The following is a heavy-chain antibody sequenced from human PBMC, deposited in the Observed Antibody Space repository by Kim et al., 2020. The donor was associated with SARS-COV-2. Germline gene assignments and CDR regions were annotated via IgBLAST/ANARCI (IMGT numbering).Heavy chain of an antibody. CDR3: AKADTAEYYGMDV. V-gene: IGHV3-9*01. Sequence: GGSLRLSCAASGFTFDDYAMHWVRQAPGKGLEWVSGISWNSGSIGYADSVKGRFTISRDNAKNSLYLQMNSLRAEDTAVYYCAKADTAEYYGMDVWGQGTTVTVSS. J-gene: IGHJ6*02. D-gene: IGHD5-18*01. CDR1: GFTFDDYA. CDR2: ISWNSGSI.